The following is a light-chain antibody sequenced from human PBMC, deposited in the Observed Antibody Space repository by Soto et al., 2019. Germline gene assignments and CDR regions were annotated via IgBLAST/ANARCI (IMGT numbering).Light chain of an antibody. V-gene: IGKV1-8*01. Sequence: AIRMTQSPSSLSASTGDRVTITCRASQGISSYLAWYQQKPGKAPKLLIYAASTLQSGVPSRFSGSGSGTDFTLTISCLQSEDFATYYCQQYYSYHRTFGKGTKANIX. CDR2: AAS. J-gene: IGKJ1*01. CDR1: QGISSY. CDR3: QQYYSYHRT.